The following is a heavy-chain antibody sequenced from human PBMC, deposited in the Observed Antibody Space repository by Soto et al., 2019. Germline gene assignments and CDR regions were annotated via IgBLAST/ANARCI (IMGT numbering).Heavy chain of an antibody. D-gene: IGHD3-22*01. V-gene: IGHV3-33*01. CDR2: IWYDGSNK. CDR3: ARDTYYYDSSGYSPIDY. CDR1: GFTFSSYG. Sequence: GGSLRLSCAASGFTFSSYGMHWVRQAPGKGLEWVAVIWYDGSNKYYADSVKGRFTISRDNSKNTLYLQMNSLGAEDTAVYYCARDTYYYDSSGYSPIDYWGQGTLVTVSS. J-gene: IGHJ4*02.